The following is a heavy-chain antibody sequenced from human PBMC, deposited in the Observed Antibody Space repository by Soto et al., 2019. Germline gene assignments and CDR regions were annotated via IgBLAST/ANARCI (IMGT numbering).Heavy chain of an antibody. CDR1: GYSFSNFY. Sequence: GASVKVSCKPSGYSFSNFYVHWVRQAPGQGLEWMGIIDPSSGNTSYTQKFQERVTMTRDTSMSTVYMELSRLRSEDTAVYYCARGAVVVPNGLIAGMDVWGLGTTVTSP. CDR3: ARGAVVVPNGLIAGMDV. CDR2: IDPSSGNT. J-gene: IGHJ6*02. D-gene: IGHD2-15*01. V-gene: IGHV1-46*01.